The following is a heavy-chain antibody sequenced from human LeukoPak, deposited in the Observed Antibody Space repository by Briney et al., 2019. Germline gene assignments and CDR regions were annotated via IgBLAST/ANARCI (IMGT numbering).Heavy chain of an antibody. CDR2: ISTDSGST. V-gene: IGHV3-23*01. CDR3: ASGLYGGLFDN. J-gene: IGHJ4*02. D-gene: IGHD5-12*01. CDR1: GFTFSNYA. Sequence: PGGSLRLSCVMSGFTFSNYAMNWVRQAPGKGLEWISDISTDSGSTYHIESVRGRFTISRDNSKSTLYPQMNSLRADDTAVYYCASGLYGGLFDNWGQGTLVTVSS.